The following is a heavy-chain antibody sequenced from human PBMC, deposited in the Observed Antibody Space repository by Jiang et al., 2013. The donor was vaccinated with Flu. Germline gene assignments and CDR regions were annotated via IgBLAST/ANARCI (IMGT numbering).Heavy chain of an antibody. CDR2: IWHDGTNR. J-gene: IGHJ4*02. CDR3: ATLRGSAFDTYLMDS. V-gene: IGHV3-30*02. Sequence: GVVQPGGSLRLSCAASGFSFSYCRMFWVRQAPGKGLEWVASIWHDGTNRNYADSVRGRFTISRDNSKNTLYMHINSLRPDDTAIYFCATLRGSAFDTYLMDSWGQGALVSVSS. D-gene: IGHD2-15*01. CDR1: GFSFSYCR.